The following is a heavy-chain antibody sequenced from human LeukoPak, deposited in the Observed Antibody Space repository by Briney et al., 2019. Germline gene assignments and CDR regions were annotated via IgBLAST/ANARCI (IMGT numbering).Heavy chain of an antibody. CDR1: GFTFGDYA. J-gene: IGHJ4*02. CDR2: ISSKAYGGTA. CDR3: SRIAVRGEGFDY. V-gene: IGHV3-49*04. D-gene: IGHD6-6*01. Sequence: GRSLRLSCTASGFTFGDYAMSWVRQATGKGLEWVGFISSKAYGGTAEYAASVKGRFIISRDDSESIAYLQMHSLKTEDTAVYYCSRIAVRGEGFDYWGQGTLVTVSS.